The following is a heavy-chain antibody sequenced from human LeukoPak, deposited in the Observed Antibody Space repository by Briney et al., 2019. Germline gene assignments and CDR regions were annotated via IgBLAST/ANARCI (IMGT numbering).Heavy chain of an antibody. Sequence: GGSLRLSCTASGFTVSSNYMSWVRQAPGKGLEWVSAISGSGGSTYYADSVKGRFTISRDNSKNTLYLQMNSLRAEDTAVYYCAILPYYDILTGYSPPYYYYGMDVWGQGTTVTVSS. V-gene: IGHV3-23*01. CDR2: ISGSGGST. D-gene: IGHD3-9*01. CDR1: GFTVSSNY. CDR3: AILPYYDILTGYSPPYYYYGMDV. J-gene: IGHJ6*02.